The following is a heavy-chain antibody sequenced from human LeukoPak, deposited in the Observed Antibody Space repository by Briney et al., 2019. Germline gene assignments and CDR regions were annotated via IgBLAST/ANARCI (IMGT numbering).Heavy chain of an antibody. J-gene: IGHJ5*02. CDR1: GYTFTGYY. CDR3: ARSRSRHNWFDP. V-gene: IGHV1-2*02. Sequence: ASVKVSCKASGYTFTGYYMHWVRQAPGQGLEWMGWINPNSGGTNYAQKFQGRVTMTRDTSISTAYMELSRLRSDDTAVYYCARSRSRHNWFDPRGQGTLVTVSS. CDR2: INPNSGGT.